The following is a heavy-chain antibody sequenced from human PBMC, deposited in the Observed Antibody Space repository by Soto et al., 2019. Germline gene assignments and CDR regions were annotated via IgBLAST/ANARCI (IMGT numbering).Heavy chain of an antibody. CDR3: ASSGSGSYYLSG. Sequence: VGSLRLSCAASGFTVSSNYMSWVRQAPGKGLEWVSVIYSGGSTYYADSVKGRFTISRDNSKNTLYLQMNSLRAEDTAVYYCASSGSGSYYLSGWGQGTLVTVSS. J-gene: IGHJ4*02. CDR2: IYSGGST. D-gene: IGHD3-10*01. V-gene: IGHV3-53*01. CDR1: GFTVSSNY.